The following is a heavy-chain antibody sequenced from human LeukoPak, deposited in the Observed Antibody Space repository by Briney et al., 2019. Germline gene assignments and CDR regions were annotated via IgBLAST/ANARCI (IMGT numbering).Heavy chain of an antibody. D-gene: IGHD3-10*01. J-gene: IGHJ4*02. Sequence: SETLSLTCTVSGGSINNYYWSWVRQTPGKGLECIGYIYYTGSTNYNPSLKSRITMSVDTSTNQFSLKLSSVTAADTAVYFCARPKTSSGEIDYWGQGTLVTVSS. CDR2: IYYTGST. CDR3: ARPKTSSGEIDY. CDR1: GGSINNYY. V-gene: IGHV4-59*08.